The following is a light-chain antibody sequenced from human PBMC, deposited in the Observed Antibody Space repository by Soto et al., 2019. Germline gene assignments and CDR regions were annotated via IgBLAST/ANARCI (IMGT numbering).Light chain of an antibody. CDR2: DVS. J-gene: IGLJ2*01. CDR1: TSDVGGYNH. V-gene: IGLV2-11*01. CDR3: CSSAGSNTIYVV. Sequence: QPALTQPRSVSGSPGQSVTISCTGTTSDVGGYNHVSWYQQHPGKAPKLMIYDVSKRPSGVADRFSGSKSGNTASLTISGLQAADEEADYCCSSAGSNTIYVVFGGGTKLTVL.